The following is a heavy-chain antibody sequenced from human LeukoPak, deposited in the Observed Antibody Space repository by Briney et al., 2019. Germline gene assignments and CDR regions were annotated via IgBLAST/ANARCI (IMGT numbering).Heavy chain of an antibody. CDR3: TRGPSLHTNWVGGRWFDP. D-gene: IGHD1-1*01. CDR2: MNPNSAHT. V-gene: IGHV1-8*01. Sequence: ASVKVSCKASGYTFTSYDIHWVRRATGHGLEWMGWMNPNSAHTGHAQQFQGRVTMTRDTSITTAYMELSSLTSEDTAMYYCTRGPSLHTNWVGGRWFDPWGQGTLVTVSS. CDR1: GYTFTSYD. J-gene: IGHJ5*02.